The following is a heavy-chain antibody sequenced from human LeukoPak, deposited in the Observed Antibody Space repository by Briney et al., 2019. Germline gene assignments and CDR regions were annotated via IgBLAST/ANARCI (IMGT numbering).Heavy chain of an antibody. CDR2: INPNSGGT. Sequence: ASVKVSCKASGYTFTGYYMHWVRQAPGQGLEWMGWINPNSGGTNYAQKFQGRVTMTRDTSISTAYMELSRLRSDDTAVYYCARDLSDRPSEGNFDYWGQGTLVTVSS. CDR1: GYTFTGYY. CDR3: ARDLSDRPSEGNFDY. V-gene: IGHV1-2*02. J-gene: IGHJ4*02. D-gene: IGHD3-10*01.